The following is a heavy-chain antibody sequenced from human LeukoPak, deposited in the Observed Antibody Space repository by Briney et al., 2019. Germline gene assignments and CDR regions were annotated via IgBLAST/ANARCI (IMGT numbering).Heavy chain of an antibody. V-gene: IGHV1-69*04. D-gene: IGHD6-19*01. CDR2: IIPILGIA. CDR1: GGTFSSYA. CDR3: ATRLDRTNNWFDP. Sequence: SVKVSCKASGGTFSSYAISWVRQAPGQGLEWMGRIIPILGIANYAQKFQGRVTITADKSTSTAYRELSSLRSEDTAVYYCATRLDRTNNWFDPWGQGTLVTVSS. J-gene: IGHJ5*02.